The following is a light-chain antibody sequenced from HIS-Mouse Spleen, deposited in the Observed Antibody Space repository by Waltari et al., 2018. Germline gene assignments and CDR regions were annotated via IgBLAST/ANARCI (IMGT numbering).Light chain of an antibody. CDR1: KLGDKY. CDR3: QVWDSSSDHPV. Sequence: SYELTQPPSVSVSPGQTASITCSGDKLGDKYACWYQQKPGQSPVLVIYQDSKRPSGIPGRFSGSNSGNTATLTISRVEAGDEADYYCQVWDSSSDHPVFGGGTKLTVL. J-gene: IGLJ2*01. V-gene: IGLV3-1*01. CDR2: QDS.